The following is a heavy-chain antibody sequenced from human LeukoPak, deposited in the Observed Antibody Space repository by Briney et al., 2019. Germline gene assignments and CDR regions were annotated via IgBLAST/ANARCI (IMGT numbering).Heavy chain of an antibody. J-gene: IGHJ4*02. V-gene: IGHV3-21*04. Sequence: GGSLRLSCSASGFTFSNYAMHWVRQSPGKGLEWVSSISSSSSYTNYADSVKGRFTISRDNAKNSLYLQMNSLRAEGTAVYYCARQRVGVTTYDYWGQGTLVTVSS. CDR3: ARQRVGVTTYDY. CDR1: GFTFSNYA. D-gene: IGHD2-21*02. CDR2: ISSSSSYT.